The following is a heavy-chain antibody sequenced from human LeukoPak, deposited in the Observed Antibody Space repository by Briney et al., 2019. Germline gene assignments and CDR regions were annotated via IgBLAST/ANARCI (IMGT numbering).Heavy chain of an antibody. V-gene: IGHV3-7*03. Sequence: GGSLRLSCAASGFTFRSYWMTWVRQAPGKGLEWVANIKHDGSEKFYVDSVKGRFTISRDNAKNSLYLQMNSLRAEDSAVYCCAREGYVYGSEDYWGQGTLVTVSS. CDR1: GFTFRSYW. CDR2: IKHDGSEK. CDR3: AREGYVYGSEDY. J-gene: IGHJ4*02. D-gene: IGHD5-18*01.